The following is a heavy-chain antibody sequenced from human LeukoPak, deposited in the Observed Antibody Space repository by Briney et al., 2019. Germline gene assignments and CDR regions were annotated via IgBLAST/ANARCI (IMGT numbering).Heavy chain of an antibody. CDR3: ARVTDIPNWFDP. CDR2: IIPIFGTA. V-gene: IGHV1-69*05. CDR1: GGTCSSYA. Sequence: SVKVSCKASGGTCSSYAISWVRQAPGQGLEWMGGIIPIFGTANYAQKFQGRVTITTDESTSTAYMELSSLRSEDTAVYYCARVTDIPNWFDPWGQGTLVTVSS. J-gene: IGHJ5*02.